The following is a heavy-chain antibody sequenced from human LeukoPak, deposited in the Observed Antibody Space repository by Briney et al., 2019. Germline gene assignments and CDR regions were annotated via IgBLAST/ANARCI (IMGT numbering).Heavy chain of an antibody. CDR3: ARRTVGVIDAFDY. D-gene: IGHD1-26*01. CDR1: GGSISSPISY. V-gene: IGHV4-39*01. J-gene: IGHJ4*02. CDR2: VLHSGAT. Sequence: PSETLSLTCTVSGGSISSPISYWGWIRQPPGKELEWIATVLHSGATFYSPSLEGRLTISIDTSTNQFSLKMTSMTAADTAVYYCARRTVGVIDAFDYWGQGALVTVSS.